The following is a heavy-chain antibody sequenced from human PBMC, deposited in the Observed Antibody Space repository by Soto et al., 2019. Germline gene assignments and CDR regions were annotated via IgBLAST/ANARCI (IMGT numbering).Heavy chain of an antibody. V-gene: IGHV3-30*18. CDR3: SKDAKKYHYYNHGMDV. CDR2: ISYDGSTK. D-gene: IGHD2-2*01. J-gene: IGHJ6*02. CDR1: GFTFSIYG. Sequence: QVQLVESGGGVVQPGRSLRLSCAASGFTFSIYGMHWVRQAPGKGLEWVALISYDGSTKFYADSVKGRFTISRDNSKSTLNLEMNSLSAEDTDVYFCSKDAKKYHYYNHGMDVWGQGTTVTVSS.